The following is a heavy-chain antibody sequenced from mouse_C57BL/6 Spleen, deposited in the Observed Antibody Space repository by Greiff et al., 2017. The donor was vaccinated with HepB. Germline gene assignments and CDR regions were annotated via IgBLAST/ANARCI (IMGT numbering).Heavy chain of an antibody. J-gene: IGHJ4*01. D-gene: IGHD2-3*01. Sequence: EVKVEESGGGLVKPGGSLKLSCAASGFTFSDYGMHWVRQAPEKGLEWVAYISSGSSTIYYADTVKGRFTISRDNAKNTLCLQMTSLRSEDTAMYYCANLLPSVDYWGQGTSVTVSS. CDR3: ANLLPSVDY. CDR1: GFTFSDYG. V-gene: IGHV5-17*01. CDR2: ISSGSSTI.